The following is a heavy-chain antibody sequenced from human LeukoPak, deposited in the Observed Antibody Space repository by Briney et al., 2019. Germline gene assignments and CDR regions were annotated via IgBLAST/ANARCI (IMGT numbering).Heavy chain of an antibody. CDR2: ISSSSSYI. D-gene: IGHD3-3*01. CDR3: AKTTGYDFWSGYFQH. CDR1: GFTFSSYS. J-gene: IGHJ1*01. V-gene: IGHV3-21*04. Sequence: GGSLRLSCAASGFTFSSYSMNWVRQAPGKGLEWVSSISSSSSYIYYADSVKGRFTISRDNAKNSLYLQMNSLRVEDTALYYCAKTTGYDFWSGYFQHWGQGTLVTVSS.